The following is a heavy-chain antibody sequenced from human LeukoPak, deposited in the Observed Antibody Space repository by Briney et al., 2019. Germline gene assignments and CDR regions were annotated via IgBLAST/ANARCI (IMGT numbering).Heavy chain of an antibody. D-gene: IGHD2/OR15-2a*01. J-gene: IGHJ6*02. Sequence: PGGSLRLSCAASGFTFSRYAMTWVRQAPGKGLEWVSTVSNSGGSTYYPDSVKGRFTISRDNSKNTLYLQMNSLRAEDTAVYYCAKYVSAKGPPYALDVWGQGTTVTVSS. V-gene: IGHV3-23*01. CDR1: GFTFSRYA. CDR2: VSNSGGST. CDR3: AKYVSAKGPPYALDV.